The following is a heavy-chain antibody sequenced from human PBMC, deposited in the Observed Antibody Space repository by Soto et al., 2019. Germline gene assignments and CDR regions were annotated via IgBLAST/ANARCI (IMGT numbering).Heavy chain of an antibody. CDR1: GFTFSSYG. D-gene: IGHD3-22*01. Sequence: PGGPLRLSCAASGFTFSSYGMHWVRQAPGKGLEWVAVISYDGSNKYYADSVKGRFTISRDNSKNTLYLQMNSLRAEDTAVYYCAKPYYYDSSGYYYWGQGTLVTVSS. V-gene: IGHV3-30*18. CDR3: AKPYYYDSSGYYY. J-gene: IGHJ4*02. CDR2: ISYDGSNK.